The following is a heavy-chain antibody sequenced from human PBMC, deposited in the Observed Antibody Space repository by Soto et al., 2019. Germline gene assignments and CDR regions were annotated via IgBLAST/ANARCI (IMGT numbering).Heavy chain of an antibody. J-gene: IGHJ4*02. CDR1: GYTFTSYG. Sequence: QVQLVQSGAEVKKPGASVKVSCKASGYTFTSYGISWVRQAPGQGLEWMGWISAYNGNTNYAQKLQGRVTMTTDTSTSTASVGLRSMRSDDTAVYYCAREQGYGDPDYWGQGTLVTVSS. CDR2: ISAYNGNT. D-gene: IGHD4-17*01. V-gene: IGHV1-18*01. CDR3: AREQGYGDPDY.